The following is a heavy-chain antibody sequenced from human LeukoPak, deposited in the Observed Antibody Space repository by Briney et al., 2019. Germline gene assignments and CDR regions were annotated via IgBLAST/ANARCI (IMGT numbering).Heavy chain of an antibody. CDR2: ISSNSRYT. CDR1: RFTFSSYS. J-gene: IGHJ4*02. D-gene: IGHD6-13*01. V-gene: IGHV3-21*01. Sequence: PGGSLRLSCAASRFTFSSYSMNWVRQAPGKGLEWVSSISSNSRYTYYADSVKGRFTISRDNAKSSLYLQMNSLRADDTAVYYCARVAEAAAFDYWGQGTLVTVSS. CDR3: ARVAEAAAFDY.